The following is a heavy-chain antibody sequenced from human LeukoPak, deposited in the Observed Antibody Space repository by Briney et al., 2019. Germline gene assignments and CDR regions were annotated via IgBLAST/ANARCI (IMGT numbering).Heavy chain of an antibody. CDR1: GGSISSGSYY. V-gene: IGHV4-61*10. D-gene: IGHD3-22*01. Sequence: ASETLSLTCTVSGGSISSGSYYWSWIRQPAGKGLEYIGYTHYSGSTNYNPSLKSRVTISLDTSGNQFSLKLSSVTAADTAVYYCARVTGYMIEDYFDYWGQGTLVTVSS. CDR3: ARVTGYMIEDYFDY. J-gene: IGHJ4*02. CDR2: THYSGST.